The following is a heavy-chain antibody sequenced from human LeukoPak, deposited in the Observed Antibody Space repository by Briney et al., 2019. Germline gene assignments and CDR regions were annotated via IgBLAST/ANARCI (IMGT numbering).Heavy chain of an antibody. CDR3: ARLVPYYGGNLGYYFDY. CDR2: IYTSGST. J-gene: IGHJ4*02. V-gene: IGHV4-4*07. Sequence: PSETLSLTCTVSGGSISSYYWSWIRQPAGKGLEWIGRIYTSGSTNYNPSLKSRVTMSVDTSKNHFSLKLTSVTAADTAVYYCARLVPYYGGNLGYYFDYWGQGTLVTVSS. CDR1: GGSISSYY. D-gene: IGHD4-23*01.